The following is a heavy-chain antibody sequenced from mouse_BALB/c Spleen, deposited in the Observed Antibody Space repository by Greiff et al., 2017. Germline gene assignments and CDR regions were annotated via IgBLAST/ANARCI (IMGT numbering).Heavy chain of an antibody. CDR3: ARGGYYLYYYAMDY. CDR1: GFNIKDYY. J-gene: IGHJ4*01. CDR2: IDPENGDT. V-gene: IGHV14-4*02. Sequence: VQLQQSGAELVRSGASVKLSCTASGFNIKDYYMHWVKQRPEQGLEWIGWIDPENGDTEYAPKFQGKATMTADTSSNTAYLQLSSLTSEDTAVYYCARGGYYLYYYAMDYWGQGTSVTVSS. D-gene: IGHD2-3*01.